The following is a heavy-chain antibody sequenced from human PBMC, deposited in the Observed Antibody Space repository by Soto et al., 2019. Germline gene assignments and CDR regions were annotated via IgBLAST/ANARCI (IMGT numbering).Heavy chain of an antibody. CDR1: GFTFSSYW. Sequence: FLRLSCAASGFTFSSYWMHWVRQAPGKGLVWVSRINSDGSSTSYADSVKGRFTISRDNAENTLYLQMNSLRAEDTAVYYCVRTSLVVAAATREDYWGQGTLVTVSS. CDR3: VRTSLVVAAATREDY. V-gene: IGHV3-74*01. D-gene: IGHD2-15*01. J-gene: IGHJ4*02. CDR2: INSDGSST.